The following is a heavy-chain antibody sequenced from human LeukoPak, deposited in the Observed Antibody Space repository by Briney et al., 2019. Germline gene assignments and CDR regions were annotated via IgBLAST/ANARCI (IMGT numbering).Heavy chain of an antibody. CDR3: ARLTRLSTSPDRYYLDY. D-gene: IGHD6-6*01. CDR1: GDSISSYY. V-gene: IGHV4-4*09. CDR2: IYTSGGT. J-gene: IGHJ4*02. Sequence: SETLSLTCTVSGDSISSYYWSWIRQPPGKGLEWIGYIYTSGGTNCIPSLKGRVTISIDTSKNQFSLKLSSVTAADSAVYYCARLTRLSTSPDRYYLDYWGQGTLVTVSS.